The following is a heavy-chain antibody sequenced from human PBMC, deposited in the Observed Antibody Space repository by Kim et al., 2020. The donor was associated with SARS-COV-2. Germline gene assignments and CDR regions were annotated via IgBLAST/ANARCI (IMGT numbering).Heavy chain of an antibody. J-gene: IGHJ6*02. CDR2: ISYDGSNK. V-gene: IGHV3-30*04. CDR3: ARDVSRRQLGGYYYYYYGIDV. D-gene: IGHD6-13*01. Sequence: GGSLRLSCAASGFTFSSYAMHWVRQAPGKGLEWVAVISYDGSNKYYADSVKGRFTISRDNSKNTLYLQMNSLRAEDTAVYYCARDVSRRQLGGYYYYYYGIDVWGQGTTVTVSS. CDR1: GFTFSSYA.